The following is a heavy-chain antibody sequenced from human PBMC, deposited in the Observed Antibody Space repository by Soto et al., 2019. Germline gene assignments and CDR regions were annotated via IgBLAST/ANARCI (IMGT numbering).Heavy chain of an antibody. CDR1: GGSISSSSYY. V-gene: IGHV4-39*01. CDR3: ARIDRLGELSLIDY. CDR2: IYYSGST. J-gene: IGHJ4*02. Sequence: QLQLQESGPGLVKPSEILSLTCTVSGGSISSSSYYWGWIRQPPGKGLEWIGSIYYSGSTYYNPSLKSRVTISVDTSKNQFSLKLSSVTAADTAVYYCARIDRLGELSLIDYWGQGTLVTVSS. D-gene: IGHD3-16*02.